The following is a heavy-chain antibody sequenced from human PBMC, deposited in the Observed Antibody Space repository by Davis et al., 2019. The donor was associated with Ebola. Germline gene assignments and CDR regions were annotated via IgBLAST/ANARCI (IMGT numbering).Heavy chain of an antibody. V-gene: IGHV3-15*01. CDR3: ATGTAVPAVHAFNI. CDR1: GFILSSHW. Sequence: PGGSLRLSCAASGFILSSHWMSWVRQAPGKGLEWVGRMKGKTDGWTTHYAAPAKGRFTISRDDSENTVFLQMNSLRIEDTAVYYCATGTAVPAVHAFNIWGQGTMVTVSS. D-gene: IGHD6-19*01. J-gene: IGHJ3*02. CDR2: MKGKTDGWTT.